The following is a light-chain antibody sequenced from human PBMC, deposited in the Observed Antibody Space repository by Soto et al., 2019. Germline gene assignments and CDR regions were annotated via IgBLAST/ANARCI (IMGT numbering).Light chain of an antibody. J-gene: IGLJ2*01. V-gene: IGLV2-14*01. CDR3: SSYTTSTTLI. Sequence: QSPLTQPASVSGSPGQSITISCTGTSSDVGGYNYVSWYQQHPGKAPKLMIYDVSNRPSGVSERFSGSKSGNTASLTISGLQAEDEADYYCSSYTTSTTLIFGGGTKLTVL. CDR2: DVS. CDR1: SSDVGGYNY.